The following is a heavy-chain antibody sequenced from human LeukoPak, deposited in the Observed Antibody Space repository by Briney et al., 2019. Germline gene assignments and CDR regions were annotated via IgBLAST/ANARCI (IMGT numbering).Heavy chain of an antibody. CDR2: IRYDGSNK. CDR3: AKASTSYYYYYMDV. Sequence: GGSLRLSCAASGFTFSSYSMNWVRQAPGKGLEWVAFIRYDGSNKYYADSVKGRFTISRDNSKNTLYLQMNSLRAEDTAVYYCAKASTSYYYYYMDVWGKGTTVTVSS. J-gene: IGHJ6*03. V-gene: IGHV3-30*02. CDR1: GFTFSSYS.